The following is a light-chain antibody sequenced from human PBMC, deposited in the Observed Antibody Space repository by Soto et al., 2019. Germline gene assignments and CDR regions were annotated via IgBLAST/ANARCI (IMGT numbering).Light chain of an antibody. Sequence: SVLTPPASVSGAPGQSITISSTGNSIDVGGYNYVSWYQQHPGKAPKLMIYDVSNRPSGVSNRFSGSKSGNTASLTISGLQAEDEADYYCSSYTSSSTLFGTGTKVTVL. CDR3: SSYTSSSTL. CDR1: SIDVGGYNY. J-gene: IGLJ1*01. V-gene: IGLV2-14*01. CDR2: DVS.